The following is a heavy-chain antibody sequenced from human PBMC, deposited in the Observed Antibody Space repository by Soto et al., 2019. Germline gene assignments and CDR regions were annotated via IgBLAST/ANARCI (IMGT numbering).Heavy chain of an antibody. CDR1: GFTFSSYS. Sequence: AGGSLRLSCAASGFTFSSYSMNWVRQAPGKGLEWVSSISSSSSYIYYADSVKGRFTISRDNAKNSLYLQMNSLRAEDTAVYYCARDGIRIAARQDIFDYWGQGTLVTVSS. CDR2: ISSSSSYI. V-gene: IGHV3-21*01. J-gene: IGHJ4*02. CDR3: ARDGIRIAARQDIFDY. D-gene: IGHD6-6*01.